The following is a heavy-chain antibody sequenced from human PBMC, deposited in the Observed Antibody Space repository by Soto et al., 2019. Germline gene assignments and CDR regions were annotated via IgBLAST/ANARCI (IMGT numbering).Heavy chain of an antibody. D-gene: IGHD3-10*01. J-gene: IGHJ4*02. CDR2: ISRDGSNK. Sequence: GGSLRLSCAASGFTFRSYAIHWVRQAPGKGLEWVAVISRDGSNKYYVDSVKGRFTISRDNSKDTVYLRMNSLRDEDSAMFYCARSRSGAVADSFDFWGQGTLVTVSS. V-gene: IGHV3-30*04. CDR3: ARSRSGAVADSFDF. CDR1: GFTFRSYA.